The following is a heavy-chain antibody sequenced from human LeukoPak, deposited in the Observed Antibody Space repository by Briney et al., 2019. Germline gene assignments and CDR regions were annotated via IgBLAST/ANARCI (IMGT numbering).Heavy chain of an antibody. CDR2: TYYRSKWYN. Sequence: SQTLSLTCAISGDTVSSNSAAWNWIRQSPSRGLEWLGRTYYRSKWYNDYAGSLKSRIAINADTSKNQFSLQLNSVTPEDTAVYYCTRHGYPWGQGTLVTVSS. J-gene: IGHJ5*02. CDR1: GDTVSSNSAA. CDR3: TRHGYP. V-gene: IGHV6-1*01.